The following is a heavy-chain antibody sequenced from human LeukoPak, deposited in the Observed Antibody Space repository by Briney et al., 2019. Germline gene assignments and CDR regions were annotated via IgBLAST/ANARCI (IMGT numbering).Heavy chain of an antibody. CDR2: VWFDGSNE. CDR1: GFTFSTYG. Sequence: GGSLRLSCAASGFTFSTYGMHGVRQGPGKGREWVAVVWFDGSNEYYADYVKGRFTISRDNSKHSLYLQMNSLRTEDTALYYCARGYYYDSSGYYLSDAFDIWGQGTMVTVSS. V-gene: IGHV3-33*03. J-gene: IGHJ3*02. CDR3: ARGYYYDSSGYYLSDAFDI. D-gene: IGHD3-22*01.